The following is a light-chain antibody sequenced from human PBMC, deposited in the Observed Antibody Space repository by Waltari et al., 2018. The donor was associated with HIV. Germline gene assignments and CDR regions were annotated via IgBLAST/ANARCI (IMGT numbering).Light chain of an antibody. CDR2: DVY. Sequence: HSALSQPASVSGSLGQSIIISCGGSNSDVGSYDYVSWYQQHPGKAPKRLIYDVYKRPSGVSIRFSGSKSGDTASLTISGLQAEDEADYYCSSYTTLNSHLIFGGGTTLTVL. V-gene: IGLV2-14*03. J-gene: IGLJ2*01. CDR1: NSDVGSYDY. CDR3: SSYTTLNSHLI.